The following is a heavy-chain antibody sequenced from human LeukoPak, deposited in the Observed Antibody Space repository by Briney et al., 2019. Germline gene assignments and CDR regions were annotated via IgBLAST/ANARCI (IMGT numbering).Heavy chain of an antibody. CDR3: ARLRRNSDKSGFYYYYDY. J-gene: IGHJ4*02. Sequence: GGSLTLSCAASGLTFSSFSFNWVRQGPGKGLEWVSSINTVASYIYYADSVKGRFTISRDNAKNSLYLQMNSLRAEDTGVYYCARLRRNSDKSGFYYYYDYWGQGTLVTVSS. V-gene: IGHV3-21*06. CDR1: GLTFSSFS. D-gene: IGHD3-22*01. CDR2: INTVASYI.